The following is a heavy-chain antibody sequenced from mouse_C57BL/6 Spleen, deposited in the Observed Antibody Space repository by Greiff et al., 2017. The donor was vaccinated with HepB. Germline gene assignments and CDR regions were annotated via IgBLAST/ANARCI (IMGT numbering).Heavy chain of an antibody. CDR1: GFSLTSYG. J-gene: IGHJ4*01. D-gene: IGHD2-1*01. CDR3: AKTLIYYGKGGYAMDY. V-gene: IGHV2-5*01. CDR2: IWRGGST. Sequence: VQRVESGPGLVQPSQSLSITCTVSGFSLTSYGVHWVRQSPGKGLEWLGVIWRGGSTDYNAAFMSRLSITKDNAKSQVFFKMNSLQADDTAIYYCAKTLIYYGKGGYAMDYWGQGTSVTVSS.